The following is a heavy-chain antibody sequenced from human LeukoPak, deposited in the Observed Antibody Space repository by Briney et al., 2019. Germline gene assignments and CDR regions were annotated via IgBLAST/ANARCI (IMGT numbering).Heavy chain of an antibody. D-gene: IGHD3-22*01. V-gene: IGHV3-48*03. CDR3: ARESAGITMIVVVIGGYFDY. CDR2: ISSSGSTI. Sequence: PGGSLRLSCAASGFTFSSYEMNWVRHAPGKGLEWVSYISSSGSTIYYADSVKGRFTISRDNAKNSLYLQMNSLRAEDTAVYYCARESAGITMIVVVIGGYFDYWGQGTLVTVSS. CDR1: GFTFSSYE. J-gene: IGHJ4*02.